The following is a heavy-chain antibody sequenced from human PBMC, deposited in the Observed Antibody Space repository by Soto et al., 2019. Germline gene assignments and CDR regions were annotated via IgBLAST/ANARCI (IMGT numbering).Heavy chain of an antibody. Sequence: GGSLRLSCTASGFSFSDYGMHWVRQAPGKGLEWVTFISFDGGDTYYADPLKGRFTVSRDNSKNTLYLQVDSLRDDDTAVFYCARGRWRGYCANPFCYTFDSWGQGTLVTVSS. CDR3: ARGRWRGYCANPFCYTFDS. CDR1: GFSFSDYG. V-gene: IGHV3-30*03. J-gene: IGHJ4*02. D-gene: IGHD2-8*01. CDR2: ISFDGGDT.